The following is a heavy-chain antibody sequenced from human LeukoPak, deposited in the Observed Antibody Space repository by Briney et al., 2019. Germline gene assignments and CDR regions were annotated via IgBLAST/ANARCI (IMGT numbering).Heavy chain of an antibody. CDR2: ISAYNGNT. V-gene: IGHV1-18*01. CDR3: ARDAPFGPSSPARV. CDR1: GYTFTSYG. D-gene: IGHD6-13*01. J-gene: IGHJ4*02. Sequence: ASVKVSCKASGYTFTSYGISWVRQAPGQGLEWMGLISAYNGNTNYAQKLQGRVTMTTDTSTSTAYMELRSLRSGDTAVYYCARDAPFGPSSPARVWGQGTLVTVSS.